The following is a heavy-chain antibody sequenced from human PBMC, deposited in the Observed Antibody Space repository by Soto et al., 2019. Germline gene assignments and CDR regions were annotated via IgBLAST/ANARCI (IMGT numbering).Heavy chain of an antibody. J-gene: IGHJ6*02. CDR1: GFTFSSYA. CDR2: ISSNGGST. Sequence: VGSLRLSCSASGFTFSSYAMHWVRQAPGKGLEYVSAISSNGGSTYYADSVKGRFTISRDNSKNTLYLQMSSLRAEDTAVYYCVKTRDGVIILETSMDVWGQGTTVTVSS. CDR3: VKTRDGVIILETSMDV. V-gene: IGHV3-64D*06. D-gene: IGHD3-10*01.